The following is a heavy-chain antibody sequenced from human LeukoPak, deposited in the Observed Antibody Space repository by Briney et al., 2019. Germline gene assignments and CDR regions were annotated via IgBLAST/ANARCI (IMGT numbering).Heavy chain of an antibody. CDR2: INPSGAST. CDR3: ATRNAMDYDFWSGPTDY. J-gene: IGHJ4*02. CDR1: EYTFTSDY. V-gene: IGHV1-46*01. Sequence: GASVKVSCKAAEYTFTSDYMHWVRQAPGQGLEWMGIINPSGASTNYAQKFQGRVTMTRDTSTSTVYMELSSLRSEDTAVYYCATRNAMDYDFWSGPTDYWGQGTLVTVSS. D-gene: IGHD3-3*01.